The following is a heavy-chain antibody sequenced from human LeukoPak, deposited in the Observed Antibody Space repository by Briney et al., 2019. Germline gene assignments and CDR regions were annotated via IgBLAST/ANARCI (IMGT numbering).Heavy chain of an antibody. V-gene: IGHV4-61*09. Sequence: SETLSLICTVSGGSISSGPYYWSWIRQPAGNGLEWIGHIYTSGSTNYNPSLKSRVTISIDTSKNQFSLKLYSVTAADTAVYYCARYRGASGYHFDYWGQGTLVTVSS. CDR1: GGSISSGPYY. D-gene: IGHD5-12*01. CDR2: IYTSGST. J-gene: IGHJ4*02. CDR3: ARYRGASGYHFDY.